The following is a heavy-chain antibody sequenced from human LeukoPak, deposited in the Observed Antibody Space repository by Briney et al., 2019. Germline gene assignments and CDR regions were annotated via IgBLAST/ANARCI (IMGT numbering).Heavy chain of an antibody. CDR1: GGSISSGGYY. D-gene: IGHD1-14*01. J-gene: IGHJ4*02. CDR2: IYYTGST. V-gene: IGHV4-31*03. Sequence: SQTLSLTCTVSGGSISSGGYYWSWIRQHPGKGLEWIGYIYYTGSTNYNPSLKSRVTMSVDTSKNQFFLKLSSVTAADTAVYHCARQSPGSPPDYWGQGTLVTVSS. CDR3: ARQSPGSPPDY.